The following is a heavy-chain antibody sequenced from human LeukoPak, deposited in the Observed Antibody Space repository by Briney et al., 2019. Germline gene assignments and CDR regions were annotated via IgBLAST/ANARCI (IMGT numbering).Heavy chain of an antibody. Sequence: ASVKVSCKASGYTFTSYDINWVRQATGQGLEWMGWMNPNSGGTNYAQKFQGRVTMTRDTSISTAYMELSRLRSDDTAVYYCAREYYYDSSGYPEDDYWGQGTLVTVSS. V-gene: IGHV1-2*02. CDR2: MNPNSGGT. CDR3: AREYYYDSSGYPEDDY. D-gene: IGHD3-22*01. J-gene: IGHJ4*02. CDR1: GYTFTSYD.